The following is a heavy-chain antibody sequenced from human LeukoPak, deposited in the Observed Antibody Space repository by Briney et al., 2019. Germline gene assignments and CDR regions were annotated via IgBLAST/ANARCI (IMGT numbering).Heavy chain of an antibody. V-gene: IGHV4-4*09. CDR3: ARLVVVPLYYYYYMDV. D-gene: IGHD2-2*01. Sequence: SETLSVTCTVSGGSVSSYYWSWIRQPPGKGLEWIGYIYTSGSTNYNPSLKSRVTISVDTSKNQFSLKLSSVTAADTAVYYCARLVVVPLYYYYYMDVWGKGTTVTVSS. CDR2: IYTSGST. CDR1: GGSVSSYY. J-gene: IGHJ6*03.